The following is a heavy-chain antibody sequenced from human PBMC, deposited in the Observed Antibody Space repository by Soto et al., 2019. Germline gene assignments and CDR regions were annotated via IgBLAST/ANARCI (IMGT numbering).Heavy chain of an antibody. CDR1: GGSISSSSYY. D-gene: IGHD3-10*01. J-gene: IGHJ4*02. CDR2: IYYSGST. CDR3: ARTLLCHHSGSGSYSTPYDY. V-gene: IGHV4-39*01. Sequence: QLQLQESGPGLVKPSETLSLTCTVSGGSISSSSYYWGWIRQPPGKGLEWIGSIYYSGSTYYNPSLKSRVTISVDTSKHQFSLKLSSVTAADTAVYYCARTLLCHHSGSGSYSTPYDYWGQGTLVTVSS.